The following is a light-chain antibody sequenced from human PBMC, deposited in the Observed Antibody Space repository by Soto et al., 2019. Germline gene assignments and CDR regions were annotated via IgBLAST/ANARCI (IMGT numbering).Light chain of an antibody. CDR3: QHYSSSPTT. V-gene: IGKV3-20*01. CDR2: AAS. Sequence: EIVLTQSPGTLSLSPGERATLFCRASQSVSKYLGWYQQKPGQAPRLLIYAASNRATGIPDRFSGSGSGTDFTLTTRRLEPEDFAVYYCQHYSSSPTTFGQGTKVEVK. CDR1: QSVSKY. J-gene: IGKJ1*01.